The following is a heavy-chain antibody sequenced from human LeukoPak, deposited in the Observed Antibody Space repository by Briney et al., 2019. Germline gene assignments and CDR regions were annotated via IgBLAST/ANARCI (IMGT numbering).Heavy chain of an antibody. CDR1: GFTFSSYW. V-gene: IGHV3-7*01. Sequence: GGSLRLSCAASGFTFSSYWISWVRQAPGKGLEWVANIKQDGSEKYYVDSVKGRFTISRDNAKNSLYLQMNSLRAEDTAVYYCARALQPDYDFWSGLTLYYYYYMDIWGKGTTVTVSS. CDR3: ARALQPDYDFWSGLTLYYYYYMDI. D-gene: IGHD3-3*01. J-gene: IGHJ6*03. CDR2: IKQDGSEK.